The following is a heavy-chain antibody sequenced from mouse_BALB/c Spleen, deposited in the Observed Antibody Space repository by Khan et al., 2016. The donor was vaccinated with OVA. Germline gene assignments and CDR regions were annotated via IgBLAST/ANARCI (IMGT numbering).Heavy chain of an antibody. CDR2: ISIYYDNT. J-gene: IGHJ2*01. Sequence: VQLQESGPELVRPGDSVKISCKGSGYTFTDYAMHWVKQSHAKSLKWIGVISIYYDNTNYNQKFKGKATMTVDKSSSTAYMELARLTSEDSAIYYCAGGGQWLRRGGGNSDYWGKGTTRTVSS. CDR1: GYTFTDYA. CDR3: AGGGQWLRRGGGNSDY. V-gene: IGHV1S137*01. D-gene: IGHD2-2*01.